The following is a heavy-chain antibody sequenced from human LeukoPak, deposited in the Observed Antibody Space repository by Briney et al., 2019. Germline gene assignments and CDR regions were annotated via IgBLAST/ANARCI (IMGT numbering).Heavy chain of an antibody. D-gene: IGHD6-19*01. CDR1: GFTFDDYA. V-gene: IGHV3-9*01. J-gene: IGHJ4*02. Sequence: GRSLRLSCAASGFTFDDYAMHWVRQAPGKGLEWVSGISRNSGSIGYADSVKGRFTISRDNAKNSLYLQMNSLRAEDTALYYCAKGGSSGWYVDYWGQGTLVTVSS. CDR3: AKGGSSGWYVDY. CDR2: ISRNSGSI.